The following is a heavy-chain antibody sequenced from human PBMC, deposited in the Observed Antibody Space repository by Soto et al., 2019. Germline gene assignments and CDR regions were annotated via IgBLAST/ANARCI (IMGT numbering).Heavy chain of an antibody. CDR2: IIPIFGTA. D-gene: IGHD2-2*02. Sequence: QVQLVQSGAEVKKPGSSVKVSCKASGGTFSSYAISWVRQAPGQGLEWMGGIIPIFGTANYAQKFQGRVTITADKSTSTAYMELSSLRSDDTAVYYCARSRYCSSTSCYTKPKWDFDYWGQGTLVTVSS. CDR3: ARSRYCSSTSCYTKPKWDFDY. J-gene: IGHJ4*02. V-gene: IGHV1-69*06. CDR1: GGTFSSYA.